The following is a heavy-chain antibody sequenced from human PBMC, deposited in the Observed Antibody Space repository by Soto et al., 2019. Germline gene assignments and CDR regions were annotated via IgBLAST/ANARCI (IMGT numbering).Heavy chain of an antibody. J-gene: IGHJ6*02. D-gene: IGHD4-17*01. CDR1: GFTFSSYG. V-gene: IGHV3-33*01. CDR2: IWYDGSNK. CDR3: ARGGRYGDPNGMDV. Sequence: QVQLVESGGGVVQPGRSLRLSCAASGFTFSSYGMHWVRQAPGKGLEWVAVIWYDGSNKYYADSVKGRFTISRDNSKNTLYLQMNSLRAEDTAVYYCARGGRYGDPNGMDVWGQGTTVTVSS.